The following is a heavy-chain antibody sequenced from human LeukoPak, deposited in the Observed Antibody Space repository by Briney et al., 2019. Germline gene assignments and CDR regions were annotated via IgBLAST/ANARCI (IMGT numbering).Heavy chain of an antibody. CDR3: AREAAAGTVDY. CDR1: GGSTSSYY. J-gene: IGHJ4*02. CDR2: IYYSGST. D-gene: IGHD6-13*01. V-gene: IGHV4-59*01. Sequence: SETLSLTCTVSGGSTSSYYWSWIRQPPGKGLEWIGYIYYSGSTNYNPSLKSRVTISVDTSKNQFSLKLSSVTAADTAVYYCAREAAAGTVDYWGQGTLVTVSS.